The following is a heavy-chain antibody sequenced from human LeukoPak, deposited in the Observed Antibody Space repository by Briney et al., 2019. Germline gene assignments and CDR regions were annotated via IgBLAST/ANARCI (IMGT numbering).Heavy chain of an antibody. CDR1: GYTFTSYG. CDR3: ARAYYYDSSGLYYYYGMDA. Sequence: ASVKVSCKASGYTFTSYGISWVRQAPGQGLEWMGWISAYNGNTNYAQKLQGRVTMTTDTSTSTAYMELRSLRSDDTAVYYCARAYYYDSSGLYYYYGMDAWGQGTTVTVSS. J-gene: IGHJ6*02. CDR2: ISAYNGNT. V-gene: IGHV1-18*01. D-gene: IGHD3-22*01.